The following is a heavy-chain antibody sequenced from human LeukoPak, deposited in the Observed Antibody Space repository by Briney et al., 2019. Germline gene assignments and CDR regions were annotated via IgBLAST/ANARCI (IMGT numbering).Heavy chain of an antibody. V-gene: IGHV1-69*13. J-gene: IGHJ4*02. CDR2: IIPIFGTA. D-gene: IGHD3-22*01. CDR3: AREDYDSSGEVIY. CDR1: GGTFSSYA. Sequence: SVKVSCKDSGGTFSSYAISWVRQAPGQGLEWMGGIIPIFGTANYAQKFQGRVTITADESTSTAYMELSSLRSEDTAVYYCAREDYDSSGEVIYWGQGTLVTVSS.